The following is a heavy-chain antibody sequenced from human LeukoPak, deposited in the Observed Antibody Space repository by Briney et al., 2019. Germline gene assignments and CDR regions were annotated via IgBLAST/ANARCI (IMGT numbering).Heavy chain of an antibody. Sequence: GGSLRLSCAASGFPFSNAWMSWVRQAPGKGLEWVGRIKSKTDGGTTDYAAPVKGRFTISRDDSKNTLYLQMNSLKTEDTAVYYCTTRGYQLLGYIDYWGQGTLVTVSS. D-gene: IGHD2-2*01. J-gene: IGHJ4*02. CDR2: IKSKTDGGTT. CDR3: TTRGYQLLGYIDY. V-gene: IGHV3-15*01. CDR1: GFPFSNAW.